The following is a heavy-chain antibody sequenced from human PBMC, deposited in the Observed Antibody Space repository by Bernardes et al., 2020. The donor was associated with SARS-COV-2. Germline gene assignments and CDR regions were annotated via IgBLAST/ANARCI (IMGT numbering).Heavy chain of an antibody. V-gene: IGHV4-59*12. Sequence: SETLSLTCTVSGGSISSYYWSWIRQPPGKGLEWIGYIHYSGYTNKKPSLKSRVTMSVDTSKSQFSLSLSSVTAADTAVYYCARGASGVNMILVVIGFSYYFDYWGQGTLVTVSS. J-gene: IGHJ4*02. CDR2: IHYSGYT. CDR1: GGSISSYY. D-gene: IGHD3-22*01. CDR3: ARGASGVNMILVVIGFSYYFDY.